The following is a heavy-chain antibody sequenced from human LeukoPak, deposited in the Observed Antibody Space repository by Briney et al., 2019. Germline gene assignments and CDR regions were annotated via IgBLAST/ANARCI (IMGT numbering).Heavy chain of an antibody. Sequence: SVKVSCKASGGTFSSYAISWVRQAPGQGLEWMGRIIPIFGTANYAQKFQGRVTITTVESTSTAYMELSSLRSEDTAVYYCARVGDYYGSGANWFDPWGQGTLVTVSS. J-gene: IGHJ5*02. D-gene: IGHD3-10*01. CDR2: IIPIFGTA. V-gene: IGHV1-69*05. CDR3: ARVGDYYGSGANWFDP. CDR1: GGTFSSYA.